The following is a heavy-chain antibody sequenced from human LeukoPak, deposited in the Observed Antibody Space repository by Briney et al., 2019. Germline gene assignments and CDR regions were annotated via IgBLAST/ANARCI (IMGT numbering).Heavy chain of an antibody. Sequence: SETLSLTCTLSGGSISTYYWSWIRQPPGKGLEWIGYIYHSGSTNYNPSLKSRVTISVNTSKNQFSLKLSSVTAADTAVYYCARGGGYASPIGYWGQGALVTVSS. CDR2: IYHSGST. D-gene: IGHD5-12*01. V-gene: IGHV4-59*01. CDR1: GGSISTYY. CDR3: ARGGGYASPIGY. J-gene: IGHJ4*02.